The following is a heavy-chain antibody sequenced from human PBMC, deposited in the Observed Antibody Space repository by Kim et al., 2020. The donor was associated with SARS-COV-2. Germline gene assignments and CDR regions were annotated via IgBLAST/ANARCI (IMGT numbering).Heavy chain of an antibody. J-gene: IGHJ6*02. Sequence: NGNTKYSQKVQGRVTFTRDTSATTAYMELSSLRSEDTAVYYCARTRGMDVWGQGTTVIVSS. CDR3: ARTRGMDV. CDR2: NGNT. V-gene: IGHV1-3*01.